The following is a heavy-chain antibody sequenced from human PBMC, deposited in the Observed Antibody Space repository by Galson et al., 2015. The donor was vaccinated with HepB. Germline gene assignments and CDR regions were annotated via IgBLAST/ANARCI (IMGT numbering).Heavy chain of an antibody. CDR2: ISGSGGST. Sequence: SLRLSCAASGFTFSSYSMNWVRQAPGKGLEWVSAISGSGGSTYYADSVKGRFTISRDNSKNTLYLQMNSLRAEDTAVYYCAKDIVVVTASFDYWGQGTLVTVSS. V-gene: IGHV3-23*01. J-gene: IGHJ4*02. CDR1: GFTFSSYS. CDR3: AKDIVVVTASFDY. D-gene: IGHD2-21*02.